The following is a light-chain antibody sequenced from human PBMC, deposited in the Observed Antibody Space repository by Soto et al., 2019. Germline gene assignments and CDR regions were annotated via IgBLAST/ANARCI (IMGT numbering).Light chain of an antibody. J-gene: IGLJ1*01. CDR3: CSFAGSYTYV. CDR2: DVS. V-gene: IGLV2-11*01. CDR1: SSDVGAYNY. Sequence: QSALTQPRSVSGSPGQSVTISCTGASSDVGAYNYVSWYQQHPGKAPKLMIFDVSQRPSGVPDRFSGSKSGNTASLTISGLQAEDEVDYYCCSFAGSYTYVFGTGTKVTVL.